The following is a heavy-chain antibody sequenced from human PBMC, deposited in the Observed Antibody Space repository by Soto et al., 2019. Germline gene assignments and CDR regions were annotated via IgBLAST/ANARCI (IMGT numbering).Heavy chain of an antibody. CDR1: GFTFSSYW. CDR2: SNSDGSST. J-gene: IGHJ4*02. V-gene: IGHV3-74*01. Sequence: EVQLVESGGGLVQPGGSLRLSCPASGFTFSSYWMHWVRQAPGKGLVWVSRSNSDGSSTSYADSVKGRFTICRDNAKNTLYLQTNSLRAEDTAVYYCVRTSLVVAAATREDYWGQGALVTGSS. CDR3: VRTSLVVAAATREDY. D-gene: IGHD2-15*01.